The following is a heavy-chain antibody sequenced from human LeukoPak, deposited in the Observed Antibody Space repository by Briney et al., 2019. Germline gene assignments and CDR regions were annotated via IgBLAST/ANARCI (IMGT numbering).Heavy chain of an antibody. CDR2: ISSSSSTI. V-gene: IGHV3-48*04. CDR1: GFTFSSYA. D-gene: IGHD2-21*02. Sequence: PGGSLRLSCAASGFTFSSYAMHWVRQAPGKGLEWVSYISSSSSTIYYADSVKGRFTISRDNAKNSLYLQMNSLRAEDTAVYYCARVVLMTAIPDYFDYWGQGTLVTVSS. J-gene: IGHJ4*02. CDR3: ARVVLMTAIPDYFDY.